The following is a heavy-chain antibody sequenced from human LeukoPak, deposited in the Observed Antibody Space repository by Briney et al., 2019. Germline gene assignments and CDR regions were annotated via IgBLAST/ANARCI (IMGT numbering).Heavy chain of an antibody. CDR3: ARDWNYHMDV. V-gene: IGHV3-11*04. D-gene: IGHD3-3*01. J-gene: IGHJ6*03. CDR1: GFSFSDSY. Sequence: GGSLRLSCTASGFSFSDSYMRWIRQAPGKGLEWVSDISGDGITIYYADSVKGRFTISRDNAKNSLYLQMNSLRAEDTAIYYCARDWNYHMDVWGKGTTVTV. CDR2: ISGDGITI.